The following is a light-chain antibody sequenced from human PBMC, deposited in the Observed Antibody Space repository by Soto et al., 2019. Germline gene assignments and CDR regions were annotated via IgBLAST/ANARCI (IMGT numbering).Light chain of an antibody. Sequence: SVLTQSPSVSGAPGQTIPISCAGSSSNLGAGYDVHWYQQLPGRAPKLLIYGNNNRPSGVPDRFSGSKSGTSVSLAITGLRGEDEADYHCQSYDSSLTNAVFGGGTQLTVL. CDR3: QSYDSSLTNAV. CDR2: GNN. CDR1: SSNLGAGYD. V-gene: IGLV1-40*01. J-gene: IGLJ2*01.